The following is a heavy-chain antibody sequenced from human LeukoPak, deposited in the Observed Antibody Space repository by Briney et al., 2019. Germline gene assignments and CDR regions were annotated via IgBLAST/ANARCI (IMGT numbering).Heavy chain of an antibody. CDR2: INPNSGGT. CDR1: GYTFTGYY. Sequence: ASVKVSCKASGYTFTGYYMHWVRQAPGQGLEWMGWINPNSGGTNYAQKFQGRVTMTRDTSISTAYMELSRLISDDTAVYYCARRGNDFSSGYYAYWGQGILVTVSS. D-gene: IGHD3-3*01. J-gene: IGHJ4*02. V-gene: IGHV1-2*02. CDR3: ARRGNDFSSGYYAY.